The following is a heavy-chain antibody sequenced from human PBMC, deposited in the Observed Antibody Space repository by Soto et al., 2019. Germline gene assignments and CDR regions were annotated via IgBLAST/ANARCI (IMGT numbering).Heavy chain of an antibody. Sequence: QLQLQESGPGLVKPSETLSLTCTVSGGSISSSSYYWGWIRQPPGKGLEWIGSIYYSGSTYYNPSLKGPVPIPVNTSKNQFPLKLGPVTPADPAGYYCGRPRDHESSFAPWGQGTLVPVPS. V-gene: IGHV4-39*01. CDR2: IYYSGST. CDR1: GGSISSSSYY. CDR3: GRPRDHESSFAP. D-gene: IGHD2-15*01. J-gene: IGHJ5*02.